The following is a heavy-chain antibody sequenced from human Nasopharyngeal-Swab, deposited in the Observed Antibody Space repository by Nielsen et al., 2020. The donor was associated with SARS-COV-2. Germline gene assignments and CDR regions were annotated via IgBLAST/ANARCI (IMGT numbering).Heavy chain of an antibody. V-gene: IGHV1-2*06. D-gene: IGHD6-19*01. Sequence: ASVKVSCQASGYTFTSYDINWVRQAPGQGLEWMGRINPNSGGTNYAQKFQGRVTMTRDTSISTTYMELSRLRSDDTAVYYCARDPTSVAGTGDYYYGMDVWGQGTTVTVSS. CDR3: ARDPTSVAGTGDYYYGMDV. CDR2: INPNSGGT. J-gene: IGHJ6*02. CDR1: GYTFTSYD.